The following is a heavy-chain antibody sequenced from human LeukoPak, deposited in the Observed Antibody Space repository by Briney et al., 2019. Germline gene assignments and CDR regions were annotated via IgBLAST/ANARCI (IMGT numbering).Heavy chain of an antibody. CDR3: ARYMVRGVYYYGMDV. CDR2: IYYSGRN. D-gene: IGHD3-10*01. V-gene: IGHV4-31*03. Sequence: SQTLSLTCTVSGGSISSGGYYWSWIRQHPGKGLEWIGYIYYSGRNYYNPSLKSRVTISVDTSKHQFSLKLSSVTAADTAVYYCARYMVRGVYYYGMDVWGQGTTVTVSS. CDR1: GGSISSGGYY. J-gene: IGHJ6*02.